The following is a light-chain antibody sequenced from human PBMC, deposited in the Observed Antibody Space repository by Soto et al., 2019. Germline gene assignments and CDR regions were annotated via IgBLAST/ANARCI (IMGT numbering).Light chain of an antibody. CDR1: QSPSNW. Sequence: DIQMTQSPSTLSASVGDKITITCRTSQSPSNWLAWYQHRPGKAPRLLIYDVSTLENGAPSRFRGSGSGTDFALTISDLQPSDFATHYCQQYIPNSPWVFGHGTTVEFK. J-gene: IGKJ1*01. CDR3: QQYIPNSPWV. V-gene: IGKV1-5*01. CDR2: DVS.